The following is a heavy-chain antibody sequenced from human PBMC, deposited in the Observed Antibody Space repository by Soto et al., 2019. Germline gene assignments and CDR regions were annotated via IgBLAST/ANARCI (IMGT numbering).Heavy chain of an antibody. J-gene: IGHJ1*01. V-gene: IGHV4-59*01. CDR2: TYFSGIA. CDR1: GASITDSY. CDR3: ARGDSDLAVSEAAY. D-gene: IGHD2-15*01. Sequence: QMQMQESGPRLVKPSETLSLTCTVSGASITDSYWSWIRQPPEKGLEWIGYTYFSGIANYNPSLKSRATISRDTSKNEFSLKLTSVTAADTAIYYCARGDSDLAVSEAAYWGQGTLVTVSS.